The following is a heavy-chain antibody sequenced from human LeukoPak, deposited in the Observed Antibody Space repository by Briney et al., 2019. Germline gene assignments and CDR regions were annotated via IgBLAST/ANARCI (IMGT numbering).Heavy chain of an antibody. CDR2: IYHSGSA. CDR3: AKADSSDYYPDY. CDR1: GGSISSSNW. Sequence: SGTLSLTCAVSGGSISSSNWWSWARQPPGKGLEWIGEIYHSGSANYNPSLKSRVTISVDRSKNQFSLKLSSVTAADTAVYYCAKADSSDYYPDYWGQGTLVTVSS. J-gene: IGHJ4*02. D-gene: IGHD3-22*01. V-gene: IGHV4-4*02.